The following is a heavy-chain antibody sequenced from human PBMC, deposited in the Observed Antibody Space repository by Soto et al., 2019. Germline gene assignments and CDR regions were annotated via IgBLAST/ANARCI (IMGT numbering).Heavy chain of an antibody. CDR2: IYYSGST. CDR3: ARAYGDYVFDY. J-gene: IGHJ4*02. V-gene: IGHV4-59*01. CDR1: GCSFSIYY. Sequence: SETLSLTCTVSGCSFSIYYWSWIRQPPGKGLEWIGYIYYSGSTNYNPSLKSRVTISVDTSKNQFSLKLSSVTAADTAVYYCARAYGDYVFDYWGQGTLVTVSS. D-gene: IGHD4-17*01.